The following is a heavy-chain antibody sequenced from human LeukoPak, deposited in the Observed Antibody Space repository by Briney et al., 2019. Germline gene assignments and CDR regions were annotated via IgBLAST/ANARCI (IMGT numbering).Heavy chain of an antibody. CDR3: ARDGYDFWSGYPYYFDY. D-gene: IGHD3-3*01. J-gene: IGHJ4*02. Sequence: ASVKVSCKASAYTFTSYAMHWVRQAPGQRLEWMGWVNAGNGNTKYSQKFQGRVTITRDTSASTAYMELSSLRSEDTAVYYCARDGYDFWSGYPYYFDYWGQGTLVTVSS. CDR1: AYTFTSYA. V-gene: IGHV1-3*01. CDR2: VNAGNGNT.